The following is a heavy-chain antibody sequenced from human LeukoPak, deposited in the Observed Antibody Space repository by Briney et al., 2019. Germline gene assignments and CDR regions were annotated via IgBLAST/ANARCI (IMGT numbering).Heavy chain of an antibody. V-gene: IGHV3-21*01. CDR2: ITASSTAI. CDR1: GFTFNTYT. CDR3: ARTYYDILTGYNPYFDY. Sequence: GGSLRLSCAASGFTFNTYTMNWVRQAPGKGLEWVSSITASSTAIYSADSVKGRFTISRDNAKNLLYLQMNSLRAEDTAVYYCARTYYDILTGYNPYFDYWGQGILVPVSS. D-gene: IGHD3-9*01. J-gene: IGHJ4*02.